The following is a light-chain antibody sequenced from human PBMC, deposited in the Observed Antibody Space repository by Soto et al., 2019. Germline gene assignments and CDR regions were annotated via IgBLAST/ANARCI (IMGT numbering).Light chain of an antibody. CDR1: SSNIGNNF. V-gene: IGLV1-47*01. CDR2: RNV. Sequence: LTQPPSASGTPGQRVTISCSGSSSNIGNNFAYWYQQLPGTAPKLLIYRNVQRPSGVPDRFSGSKSGSSASLAISGLQAEDEADYYCAAWDDSLSGYVFGTGTKVTVL. CDR3: AAWDDSLSGYV. J-gene: IGLJ1*01.